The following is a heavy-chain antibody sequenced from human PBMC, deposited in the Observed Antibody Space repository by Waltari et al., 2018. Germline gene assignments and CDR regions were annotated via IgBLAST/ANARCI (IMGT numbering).Heavy chain of an antibody. CDR2: IRREPYNYAT. CDR3: SGGEVTGTDF. V-gene: IGHV3-73*01. CDR1: GFSSSGPS. Sequence: EVQVVESGGGLVQPGGSLKLSGANSGFSSSGPSIHWVRQTSGKGLEWVGRIRREPYNYATAYSASVKGRFTISRDDSKNTAFLQMNSLMTEDTAVYYCSGGEVTGTDFWGQGTLVTVSS. J-gene: IGHJ4*02. D-gene: IGHD6-19*01.